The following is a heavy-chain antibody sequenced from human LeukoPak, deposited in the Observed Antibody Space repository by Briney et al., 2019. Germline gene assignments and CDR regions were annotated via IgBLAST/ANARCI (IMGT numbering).Heavy chain of an antibody. Sequence: GGSLRLSCAASGFTFSSYWMHWLRQAPGKGLVWVSGINWNGGSTGYADSVKGRFTISRDNAKNTLYMQMNSLRADDTAVYYCARGSKSYGDYIRSRIHYFDYWGQGTLVTVSS. CDR2: INWNGGST. D-gene: IGHD4-17*01. J-gene: IGHJ4*02. CDR1: GFTFSSYW. V-gene: IGHV3-74*01. CDR3: ARGSKSYGDYIRSRIHYFDY.